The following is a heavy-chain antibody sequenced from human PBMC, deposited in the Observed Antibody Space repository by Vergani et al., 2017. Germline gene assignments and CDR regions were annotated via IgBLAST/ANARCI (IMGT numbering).Heavy chain of an antibody. D-gene: IGHD6-19*01. J-gene: IGHJ4*02. CDR1: GYTFTGYY. V-gene: IGHV1-2*02. CDR3: RSGYSSGHAKYYFDY. CDR2: INPNSGGT. Sequence: QVHLVQSGAEVKKPGASVKVSCKASGYTFTGYYMHWVRQAPGQGREWMGWINPNSGGTNYAQKFQGRVTMTRDTSISTDYMELSRLRSDDTAVYYCRSGYSSGHAKYYFDYWGQGTLVTVSS.